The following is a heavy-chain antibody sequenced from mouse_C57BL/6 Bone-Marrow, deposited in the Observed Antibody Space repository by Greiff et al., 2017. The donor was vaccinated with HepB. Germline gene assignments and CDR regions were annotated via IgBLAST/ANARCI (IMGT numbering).Heavy chain of an antibody. V-gene: IGHV10-3*01. CDR3: VGGYGSSPWDC. D-gene: IGHD1-1*01. CDR1: GFTFNTYA. CDR2: IRSKSSNYAT. Sequence: EVQRVESGGGLVQPKGSLKLSCAASGFTFNTYAMHWVRQAPGKGLEWVASIRSKSSNYATYYADSVKDRFTISRDDSQSMLYLQMNNLKTEDTATYYCVGGYGSSPWDCWGQGTSVTVSS. J-gene: IGHJ4*01.